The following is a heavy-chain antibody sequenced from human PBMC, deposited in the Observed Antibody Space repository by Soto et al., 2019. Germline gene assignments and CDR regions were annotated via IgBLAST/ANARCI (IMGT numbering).Heavy chain of an antibody. CDR1: GFTFSSYA. V-gene: IGHV3-30-3*01. CDR2: ISYDGSNN. CDR3: KWAIVDY. J-gene: IGHJ4*02. Sequence: GGPLRLSSAASGFTFSSYAMHWVRQAPGKGLVWVAVISYDGSNNYYAASVKGRFTTTRDNSKNTLYLQMNSLRAEDKAVYYFKWAIVDYWGQGTLVTVSS. D-gene: IGHD3-22*01.